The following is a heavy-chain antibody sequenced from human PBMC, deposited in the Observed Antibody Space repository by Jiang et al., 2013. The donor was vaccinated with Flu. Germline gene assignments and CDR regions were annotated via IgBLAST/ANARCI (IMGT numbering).Heavy chain of an antibody. V-gene: IGHV4-59*01. CDR3: ARDLDYDSDYSDAFDM. CDR1: GGSISTYY. D-gene: IGHD3-22*01. CDR2: ISYSGVT. Sequence: GPGLVKPSETLSLTCTVSGGSISTYYWSWIRQSPGKGLEWIGYISYSGVTGYNPSLRSRITMSIDTPRNQFFLQLSSVTAADSAMYYCARDLDYDSDYSDAFDMWAKDYWSPSSS. J-gene: IGHJ3*02.